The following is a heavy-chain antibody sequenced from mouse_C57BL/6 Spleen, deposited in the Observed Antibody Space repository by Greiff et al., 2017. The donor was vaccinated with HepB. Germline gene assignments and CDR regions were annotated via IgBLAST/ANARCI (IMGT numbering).Heavy chain of an antibody. CDR3: ARGDYGSRGAD. CDR2: IDPSDSET. J-gene: IGHJ2*01. CDR1: GYTFTSYW. D-gene: IGHD1-1*01. Sequence: VQLQQPGAELVRPGSSVKLSCKASGYTFTSYWMHWVKQRPIQGLEWIGNIDPSDSETHYNQKFKDKATLTVDKSSSTAYMQLSSLTSEDSAVYYCARGDYGSRGADWGQGTTLTVSS. V-gene: IGHV1-52*01.